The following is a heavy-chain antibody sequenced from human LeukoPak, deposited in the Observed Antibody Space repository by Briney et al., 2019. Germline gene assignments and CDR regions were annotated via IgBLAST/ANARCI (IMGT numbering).Heavy chain of an antibody. D-gene: IGHD3-22*01. J-gene: IGHJ5*02. Sequence: GASVKVSCKASGGSFSSYGISWVRQAPGQGLEWMGGVLPIFGITNYAQRFQGRVTITADESRSTAYMELSSLRSEDTAVYYCARDDGYYDSSDGNWFDPWGQGTLVTVSS. V-gene: IGHV1-69*01. CDR1: GGSFSSYG. CDR3: ARDDGYYDSSDGNWFDP. CDR2: VLPIFGIT.